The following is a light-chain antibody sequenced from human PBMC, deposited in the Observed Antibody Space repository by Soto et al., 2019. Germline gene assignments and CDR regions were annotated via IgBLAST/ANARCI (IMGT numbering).Light chain of an antibody. CDR2: NAY. V-gene: IGKV3-20*01. J-gene: IGKJ1*01. Sequence: EIVLTQSPGTLSLSPGERGTLSCRASQSVSSSYLAWYQQKPGQAPRLLIYNAYNRASGIPDRFSGSGSGTDFTLTISRLEPEDFVVYHCQQYDGSPRTFGQGTKVDIK. CDR3: QQYDGSPRT. CDR1: QSVSSSY.